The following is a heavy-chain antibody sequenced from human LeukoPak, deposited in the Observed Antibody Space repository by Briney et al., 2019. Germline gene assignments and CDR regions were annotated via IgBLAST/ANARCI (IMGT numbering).Heavy chain of an antibody. V-gene: IGHV4-59*01. Sequence: SETLSLTCTVSGGSISSYYWSWIRQPPGKGLEWIGYIYYSGNTNYNPSLKSRVTISLDTSKKEFSLKVSSVTAADTAVYYCARGGYYYMDVWGKGTTVTVSS. CDR1: GGSISSYY. CDR2: IYYSGNT. CDR3: ARGGYYYMDV. J-gene: IGHJ6*03.